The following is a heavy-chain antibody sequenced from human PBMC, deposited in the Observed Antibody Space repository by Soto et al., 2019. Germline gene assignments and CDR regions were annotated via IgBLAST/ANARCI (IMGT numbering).Heavy chain of an antibody. J-gene: IGHJ4*02. Sequence: ASVKVSFKAAGYTFTSYAMPWVLQAPGQRLEWMGWINAGNGNTKYSQKFQGRVTITRDTSASTAYMELSSLRSEDTAVYYCASSLYSNYADYWGQGTLVTVSS. V-gene: IGHV1-3*01. CDR1: GYTFTSYA. CDR2: INAGNGNT. D-gene: IGHD4-4*01. CDR3: ASSLYSNYADY.